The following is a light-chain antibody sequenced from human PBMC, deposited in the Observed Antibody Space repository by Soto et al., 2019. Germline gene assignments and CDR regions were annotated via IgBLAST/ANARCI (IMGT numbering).Light chain of an antibody. V-gene: IGKV3-20*01. CDR3: QQYGTTPFT. CDR2: GAS. Sequence: EIVLTQSSGTLSLSPGERATLSCRASQSVRRSYLAWYRQKRGQAPRLLIYGASNRATGTPDRFSGSGSGTDFTLTISRLEPEDFAVYYCQQYGTTPFTFGQGTRLDLK. CDR1: QSVRRSY. J-gene: IGKJ2*01.